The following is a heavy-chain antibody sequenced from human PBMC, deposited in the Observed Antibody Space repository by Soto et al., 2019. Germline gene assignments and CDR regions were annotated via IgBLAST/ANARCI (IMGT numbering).Heavy chain of an antibody. V-gene: IGHV3-30*18. J-gene: IGHJ4*02. CDR3: AKDRVDTAMDY. CDR2: ISYDGSNK. Sequence: QLVESGGGVVQPGRSLRLSCAASGFTFSSYGMHWVRQAPGKGLEWVAVISYDGSNKYYADSVKGRFTISRDNSKNTLYLQMNSLRAEDTAVYYCAKDRVDTAMDYWGQGTLVTVSS. D-gene: IGHD5-18*01. CDR1: GFTFSSYG.